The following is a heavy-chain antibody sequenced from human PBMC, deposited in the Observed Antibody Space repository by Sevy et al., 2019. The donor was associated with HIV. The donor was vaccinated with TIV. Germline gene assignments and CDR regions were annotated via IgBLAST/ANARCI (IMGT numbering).Heavy chain of an antibody. D-gene: IGHD4-4*01. V-gene: IGHV3-7*03. CDR2: IKQDGSEK. CDR3: VRVSSLRPSNSPYYFDY. J-gene: IGHJ4*02. Sequence: GGSLRLCCTASGFTLRDHWMTWVRQAPGQGLQWVANIKQDGSEKYYVDSVKGRFTISRDNAKKLLFLQMDSLRAEDTAVYYCVRVSSLRPSNSPYYFDYWGQGTLVTVSS. CDR1: GFTLRDHW.